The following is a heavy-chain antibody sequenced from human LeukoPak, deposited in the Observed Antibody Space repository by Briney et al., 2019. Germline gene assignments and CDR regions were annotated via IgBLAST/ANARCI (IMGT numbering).Heavy chain of an antibody. Sequence: QPGGSLRLSCAASGFTFDDYAMHWVRQAPGKGLEWVSAISGSGGSTYYADSVKGRFTISRDNSKNTLYLQMNSLRAEDTAVYYCAKDERYYDILTGYRTEYYFDYWGQGTLVTVSS. J-gene: IGHJ4*02. CDR2: ISGSGGST. CDR1: GFTFDDYA. D-gene: IGHD3-9*01. V-gene: IGHV3-23*01. CDR3: AKDERYYDILTGYRTEYYFDY.